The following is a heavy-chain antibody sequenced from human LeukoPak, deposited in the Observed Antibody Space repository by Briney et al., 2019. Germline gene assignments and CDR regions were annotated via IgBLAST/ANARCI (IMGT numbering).Heavy chain of an antibody. D-gene: IGHD1-1*01. V-gene: IGHV4-39*07. CDR3: ARVPKLERRGGYWFDP. CDR2: IYYSGST. Sequence: PSETLSLTCTVSGGSISSSSYYWGWIRQPPGKGLEWIGSIYYSGSTYYNPSLKSRVTISVDTSKNQFSLKLSSVTAADTAVYYCARVPKLERRGGYWFDPWGQGTLVTVSS. J-gene: IGHJ5*02. CDR1: GGSISSSSYY.